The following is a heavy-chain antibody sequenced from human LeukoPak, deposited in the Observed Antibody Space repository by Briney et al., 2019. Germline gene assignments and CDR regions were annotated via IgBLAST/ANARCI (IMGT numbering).Heavy chain of an antibody. CDR1: GFPLSSYR. Sequence: GGSLRLSCAGSGFPLSSYRMSWVRQATGKGVEWVSAISGSGGSTYYADSVKGRYTISRDNSKNTLYLQMNSLRAEETAVYYCAKDGVVEDYWGQGTLVTVSS. J-gene: IGHJ4*02. CDR2: ISGSGGST. CDR3: AKDGVVEDY. D-gene: IGHD3-3*01. V-gene: IGHV3-23*01.